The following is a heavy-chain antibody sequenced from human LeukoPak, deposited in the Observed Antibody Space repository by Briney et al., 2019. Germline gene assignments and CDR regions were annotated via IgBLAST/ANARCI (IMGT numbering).Heavy chain of an antibody. J-gene: IGHJ4*02. CDR3: ARGYDSSGYYPIDY. Sequence: ASVKVSCKASGYTFTSYDINWVRQATGQGLEWMGWMNPNSGNTGYAQKFQGRVTITRNTSISTAYMELSSLRSEDTAVYYCARGYDSSGYYPIDYWGQGTLVTVSS. CDR2: MNPNSGNT. D-gene: IGHD3-22*01. CDR1: GYTFTSYD. V-gene: IGHV1-8*03.